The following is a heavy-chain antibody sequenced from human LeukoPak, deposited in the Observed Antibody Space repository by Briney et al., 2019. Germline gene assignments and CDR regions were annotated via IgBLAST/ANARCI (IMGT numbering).Heavy chain of an antibody. CDR2: ISGSGGST. CDR1: GFSFSSYA. CDR3: AKESVDTAIALLVPFDY. Sequence: PGGSLRLSCAASGFSFSSYAMSWVRRAPGKGLEWVSAISGSGGSTYYADSVKGRFTISRDNSKNTLYLQMNSLRAEDTAVYCCAKESVDTAIALLVPFDYWGQGTLVTVSS. D-gene: IGHD5-18*01. J-gene: IGHJ4*02. V-gene: IGHV3-23*01.